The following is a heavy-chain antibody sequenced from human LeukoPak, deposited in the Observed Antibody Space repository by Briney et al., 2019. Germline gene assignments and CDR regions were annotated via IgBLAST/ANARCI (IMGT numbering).Heavy chain of an antibody. D-gene: IGHD2-2*01. J-gene: IGHJ4*02. CDR2: ISAYNGNT. CDR1: GYTFTSYG. V-gene: IGHV1-18*01. Sequence: ASVKVSCKASGYTFTSYGISWVRQAPGQGLEWMGWISAYNGNTNYAQKLQGRVNMTTDTSTSTAYMELRSLRSDDTAVYYCASCSSGTFPCDYWGQGTLVTVSS. CDR3: ASCSSGTFPCDY.